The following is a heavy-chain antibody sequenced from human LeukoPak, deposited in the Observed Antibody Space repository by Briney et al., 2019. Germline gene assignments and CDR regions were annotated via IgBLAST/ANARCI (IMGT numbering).Heavy chain of an antibody. CDR2: IYYSGST. Sequence: SETLSLTCTVSGGSISSYYWSWIRQPPGKGLEWIGYIYYSGSTNYNPSLKSRVTISLDTSKIQFSLKLSSVSAADTAVYYCARSELLWFGGVNSGFDYWGQGTLVTVSS. D-gene: IGHD3-10*01. CDR3: ARSELLWFGGVNSGFDY. J-gene: IGHJ4*02. V-gene: IGHV4-59*01. CDR1: GGSISSYY.